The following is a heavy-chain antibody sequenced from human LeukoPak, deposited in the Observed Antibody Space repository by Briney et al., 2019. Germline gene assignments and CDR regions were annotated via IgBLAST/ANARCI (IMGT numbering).Heavy chain of an antibody. CDR1: GFTFSSYG. CDR3: IVDTLY. D-gene: IGHD5-18*01. V-gene: IGHV3-33*01. J-gene: IGHJ4*02. CDR2: IWHDGSNK. Sequence: GGSLRLSCAASGFTFSSYGMHWVRQAPGKGLEWVAVIWHDGSNKYYADSVKGRFTISRDNSKNTLYLQMNSLKTEDTAVYYCIVDTLYWGQGTLVTVSS.